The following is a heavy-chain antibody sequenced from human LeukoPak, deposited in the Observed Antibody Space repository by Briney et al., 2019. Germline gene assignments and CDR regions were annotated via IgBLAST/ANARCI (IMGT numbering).Heavy chain of an antibody. J-gene: IGHJ4*02. Sequence: GRSLRLSCAASGFTFSSYGMHWVRQAPGKGLEWVAVISYDGSNKYYADSVKGRFTISRDNSKNTLYLQMNSLRAEDTAVYYCAKDVGWNYSYYFDYWGQGTLVTVSS. D-gene: IGHD1-7*01. V-gene: IGHV3-30*18. CDR3: AKDVGWNYSYYFDY. CDR1: GFTFSSYG. CDR2: ISYDGSNK.